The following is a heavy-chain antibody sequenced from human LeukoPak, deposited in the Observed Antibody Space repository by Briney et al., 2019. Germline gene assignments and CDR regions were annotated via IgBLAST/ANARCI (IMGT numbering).Heavy chain of an antibody. J-gene: IGHJ6*03. CDR2: INPNSGGA. V-gene: IGHV1-2*02. CDR1: GYTFTGYY. CDR3: ATGRGYYYYYMDV. D-gene: IGHD5-12*01. Sequence: ASVKVSCKASGYTFTGYYMHWVRQAPGQGLEWMGWINPNSGGANYAQKFQGRVTMTEDTSTDTAYMELSSLRSEDTAVYYCATGRGYYYYYMDVWGKGTTVTVSS.